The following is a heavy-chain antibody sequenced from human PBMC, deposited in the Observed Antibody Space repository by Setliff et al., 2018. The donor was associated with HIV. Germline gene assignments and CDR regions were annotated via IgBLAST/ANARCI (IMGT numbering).Heavy chain of an antibody. CDR1: GYTFTSYG. CDR2: MHPNTGNT. CDR3: ARERRAGVGATSSFDY. D-gene: IGHD2-15*01. Sequence: ASVKVSCKASGYTFTSYGISWVRQAPGQGLEWMGWMHPNTGNTGYPQTFQGRVTMSRDTSTSTAYMELSDLRSDDTAVYFCARERRAGVGATSSFDYWGQGTLVTVSS. J-gene: IGHJ4*02. V-gene: IGHV1-8*02.